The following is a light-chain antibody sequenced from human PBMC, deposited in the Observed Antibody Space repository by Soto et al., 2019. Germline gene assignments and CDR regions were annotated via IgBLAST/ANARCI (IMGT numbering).Light chain of an antibody. J-gene: IGLJ2*01. V-gene: IGLV1-51*01. CDR1: SSNIGNNY. CDR3: ATWDSSLRGV. Sequence: QSVLTQPPSVSAAPGQKVTISCSGSSSNIGNNYVSWYQQLPGTAPKLLIYDNNKRPSGIPDRFSGSKSGTSATLGITGLQTGDEADYYCATWDSSLRGVFGGGTKLTVL. CDR2: DNN.